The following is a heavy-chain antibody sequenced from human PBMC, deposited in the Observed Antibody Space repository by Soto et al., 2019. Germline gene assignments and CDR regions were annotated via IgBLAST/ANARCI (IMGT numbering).Heavy chain of an antibody. J-gene: IGHJ6*02. D-gene: IGHD6-13*01. CDR2: INWNGGST. CDR3: ARDPGIAAAGGGAYYYYGMDV. V-gene: IGHV3-20*04. CDR1: GFTFDDYG. Sequence: EVQLVESGGGVVRPGGSLRLSCAASGFTFDDYGMSWVRQAPGKGLEWVSGINWNGGSTGYADSVKGRFTISRDNAKNSLYLQMNSLRAEDTALYYCARDPGIAAAGGGAYYYYGMDVWGQGTTVTVSS.